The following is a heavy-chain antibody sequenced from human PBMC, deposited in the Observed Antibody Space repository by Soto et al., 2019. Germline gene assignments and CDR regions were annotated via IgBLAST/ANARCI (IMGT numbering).Heavy chain of an antibody. D-gene: IGHD1-26*01. CDR3: ARTLIVGATYYYYGMDV. J-gene: IGHJ6*02. CDR2: IIPIFGTA. Sequence: ASVKVSCKASGGTFSSYAISWVRQAPGQGLEWMGGIIPIFGTANYAQKFQGRVTITADESTSTAYMELSSLRSEDTAVYYCARTLIVGATYYYYGMDVWGQGTTVTVSS. CDR1: GGTFSSYA. V-gene: IGHV1-69*13.